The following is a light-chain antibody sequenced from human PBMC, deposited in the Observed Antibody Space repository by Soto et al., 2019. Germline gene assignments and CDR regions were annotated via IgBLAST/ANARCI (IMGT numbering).Light chain of an antibody. CDR1: QSVSSSS. CDR3: QQYGTSPIT. V-gene: IGKV3D-20*01. J-gene: IGKJ5*01. Sequence: EIVLTQSPATLSLSPGERATLSCGASQSVSSSSLAWYQQKPGLAPRLLIYDSSSRATGISGRFSGGGSGTDFPLTISRLEPEDFAVYYCQQYGTSPITFGQGTRLEIK. CDR2: DSS.